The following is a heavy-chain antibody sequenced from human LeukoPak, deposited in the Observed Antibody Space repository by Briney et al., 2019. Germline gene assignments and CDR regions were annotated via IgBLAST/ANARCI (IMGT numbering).Heavy chain of an antibody. CDR2: NYYSGST. CDR3: ARQTPRAQWVAGAFDI. D-gene: IGHD6-19*01. Sequence: SETLSLTCTVSGGSINSYYWSWIRQPPGKGLEWIGYNYYSGSTNYNPSLKSRVTISVDTSKNQFSLKLSSVTAADTAVYYCARQTPRAQWVAGAFDIWGQGTMVTVSS. CDR1: GGSINSYY. V-gene: IGHV4-59*08. J-gene: IGHJ3*02.